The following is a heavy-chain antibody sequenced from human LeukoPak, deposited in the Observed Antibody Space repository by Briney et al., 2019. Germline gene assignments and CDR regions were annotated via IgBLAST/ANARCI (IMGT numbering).Heavy chain of an antibody. CDR1: GYTFTSYD. J-gene: IGHJ6*02. D-gene: IGHD3-3*01. Sequence: ASVKVSCKASGYTFTSYDINWVRQATGQGLEWMGWMNPNSGNTGYAQKFQGTVTMTRNTSISTAYMELSSLRSEDTAVYYCARVPYYDFWSGYYLTSPNYYYYYGMDVWGQGTTVTVSS. CDR2: MNPNSGNT. CDR3: ARVPYYDFWSGYYLTSPNYYYYYGMDV. V-gene: IGHV1-8*01.